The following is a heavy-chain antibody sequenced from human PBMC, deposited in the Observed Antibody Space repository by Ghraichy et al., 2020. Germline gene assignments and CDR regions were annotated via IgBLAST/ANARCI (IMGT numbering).Heavy chain of an antibody. CDR2: ISGSGGST. D-gene: IGHD2-2*01. CDR1: GFTFSSYA. V-gene: IGHV3-23*01. Sequence: GESLNISCAASGFTFSSYAMSWVRQAPGKGLEWVSAISGSGGSTYYADSVKGRFTISRDNSKNTLYLQMNSLRAEDTAVYYCAKAFLVVPAAMMNYWGQGTLVTVSS. CDR3: AKAFLVVPAAMMNY. J-gene: IGHJ4*02.